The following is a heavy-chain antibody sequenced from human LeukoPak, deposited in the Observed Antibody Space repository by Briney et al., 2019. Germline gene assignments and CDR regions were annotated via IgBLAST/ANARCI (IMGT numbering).Heavy chain of an antibody. D-gene: IGHD2-2*01. CDR2: IDWDDDK. Sequence: SGPALVKPTQTLTLTCTFSGFSLSTSGMRVSWIRQPPGKALEWLARIDWDDDKFYSTSLKTRLTISKDTSKNQVVLTMTNMDPVDTATYDCARSINAKANWFDPWGQGTLVTVSS. CDR3: ARSINAKANWFDP. CDR1: GFSLSTSGMR. J-gene: IGHJ5*02. V-gene: IGHV2-70*04.